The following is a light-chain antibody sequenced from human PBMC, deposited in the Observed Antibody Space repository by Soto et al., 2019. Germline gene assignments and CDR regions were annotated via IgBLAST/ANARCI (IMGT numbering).Light chain of an antibody. J-gene: IGLJ2*01. CDR2: TTN. Sequence: QSVLTQPPSASGTPGQTVTISCSGSRFNIGSNTLNWYQHLPGTAPQLLISTTNHRPSGVRDRFSASKSGTSASLAISGLQSDDEADYYCAAWDDSLNVVVFGGETKLTVL. CDR3: AAWDDSLNVVV. V-gene: IGLV1-44*01. CDR1: RFNIGSNT.